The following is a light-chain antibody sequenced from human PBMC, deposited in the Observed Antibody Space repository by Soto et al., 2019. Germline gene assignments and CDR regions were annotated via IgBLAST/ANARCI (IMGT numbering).Light chain of an antibody. CDR3: QQYNDWPPAYT. Sequence: EIVMTQSPATLSVSPGEGAALSCRASQSINSNLAWYRQKPGQAPRLLIYDASTRATGIPARFSGSGSGTEFTLTLSSLHSEDFAVYYCQQYNDWPPAYTFGQGTKLEIK. J-gene: IGKJ2*01. CDR1: QSINSN. CDR2: DAS. V-gene: IGKV3-15*01.